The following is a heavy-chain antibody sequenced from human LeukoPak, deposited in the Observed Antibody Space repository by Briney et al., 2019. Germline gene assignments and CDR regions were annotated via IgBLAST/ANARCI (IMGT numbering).Heavy chain of an antibody. V-gene: IGHV3-7*01. D-gene: IGHD6-13*01. J-gene: IGHJ4*02. CDR3: AKVGAASNWDY. CDR2: IKEDGTET. CDR1: GFMFSSNW. Sequence: GGSLRLSCAASGFMFSSNWMSWVRLAPGKGLEWVANIKEDGTETYYADSVKGRFTISRDNSKNTLHLQMNSLRAEDTAVYYCAKVGAASNWDYWGQGTLVTVSS.